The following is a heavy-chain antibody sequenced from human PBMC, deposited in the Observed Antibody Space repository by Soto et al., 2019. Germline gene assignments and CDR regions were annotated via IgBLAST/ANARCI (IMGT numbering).Heavy chain of an antibody. Sequence: SETLSLTCAVSGASISGSYYYLAWLRQSPGKGPEWIGSVFYTGFTSYNPSGESRVSVSVDPLKSQFSLKLSAVTAADTAVYYCATSRKGYNSNYLDHWGQGALVPVSS. CDR2: VFYTGFT. CDR3: ATSRKGYNSNYLDH. J-gene: IGHJ4*02. D-gene: IGHD1-20*01. CDR1: GASISGSYYY. V-gene: IGHV4-39*01.